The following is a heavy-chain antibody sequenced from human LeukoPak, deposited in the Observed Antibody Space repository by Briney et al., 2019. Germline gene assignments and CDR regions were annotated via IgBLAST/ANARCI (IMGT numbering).Heavy chain of an antibody. CDR1: GFTFSSYG. Sequence: QPGRSLRLSCAASGFTFSSYGMHWVRQAPGKGLEWVAVISYDGSNKYYADSVKGRFTISRDNSKNTLYLQMNSLRAEDTAVYYCAKGYCSGGSCYWMDYWGQGTLVTVSS. CDR3: AKGYCSGGSCYWMDY. CDR2: ISYDGSNK. J-gene: IGHJ4*02. V-gene: IGHV3-30*18. D-gene: IGHD2-15*01.